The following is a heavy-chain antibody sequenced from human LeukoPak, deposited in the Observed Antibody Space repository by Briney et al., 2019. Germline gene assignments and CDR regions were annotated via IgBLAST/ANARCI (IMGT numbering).Heavy chain of an antibody. CDR2: ISGSGATT. CDR3: AREPSARRHYYFDY. V-gene: IGHV3-23*01. D-gene: IGHD1-1*01. CDR1: GFTFSSYA. Sequence: GGSLRLSCAASGFTFSSYAMNWVRLVPGKGLEWVAGISGSGATTVYADAVKGRFTISRDSATETLFLKMKSLRAEDTALYFCAREPSARRHYYFDYWGQGTLVTVSS. J-gene: IGHJ4*02.